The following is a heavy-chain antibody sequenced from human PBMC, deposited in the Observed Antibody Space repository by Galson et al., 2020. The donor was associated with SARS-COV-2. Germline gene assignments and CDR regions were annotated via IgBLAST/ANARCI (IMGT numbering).Heavy chain of an antibody. Sequence: SGSTNYNPSLKSRVTVSVDTSKNQFSLKLSSVTAADTAVYYCARDGGYGSGTYYLPYWGQGTLVTVSS. CDR2: SGST. V-gene: IGHV4-31*02. J-gene: IGHJ4*02. D-gene: IGHD3-10*01. CDR3: ARDGGYGSGTYYLPY.